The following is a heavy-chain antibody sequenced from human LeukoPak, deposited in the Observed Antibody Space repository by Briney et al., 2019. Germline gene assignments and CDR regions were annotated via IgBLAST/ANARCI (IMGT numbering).Heavy chain of an antibody. CDR1: GYAFTSYY. D-gene: IGHD4-17*01. CDR3: AGATVTTSFDY. V-gene: IGHV1-46*01. J-gene: IGHJ4*02. Sequence: GASVKVSCKASGYAFTSYYMHWVRQAPGQGLEWMGIINPSGGSTSYAQKFQGRVTMTRDTSTSTVYMELSSLRSEDTAVYYCAGATVTTSFDYWGQGTLVTVSS. CDR2: INPSGGST.